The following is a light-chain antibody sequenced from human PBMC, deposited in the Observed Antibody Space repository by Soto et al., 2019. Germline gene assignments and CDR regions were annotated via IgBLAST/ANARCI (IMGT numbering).Light chain of an antibody. CDR1: QSVSSN. CDR3: QQYYNWPPIT. Sequence: EIVMTQSPATLSVSPGERATLSCRASQSVSSNLAWYQQKPGQAPRLLIYGASTRATGIPARFSGSGSGIEFTLTISSLQSEDFAVYYCQQYYNWPPITFGQGTRLEIK. J-gene: IGKJ5*01. V-gene: IGKV3-15*01. CDR2: GAS.